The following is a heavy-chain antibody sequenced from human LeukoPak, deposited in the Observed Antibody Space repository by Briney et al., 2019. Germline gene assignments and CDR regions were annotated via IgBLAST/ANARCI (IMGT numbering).Heavy chain of an antibody. J-gene: IGHJ4*02. V-gene: IGHV3-30*02. CDR3: AKDLVTGSLDY. D-gene: IGHD3-10*01. Sequence: GGSLRLSCAASGFTFSNFGMHWVRQAPGKGLQWVAFIRYDGSTQYYTNSVKGRFTISRDNSKNTMYLQMNSLRAEDTAVYYCAKDLVTGSLDYWGQGTPVTVSS. CDR2: IRYDGSTQ. CDR1: GFTFSNFG.